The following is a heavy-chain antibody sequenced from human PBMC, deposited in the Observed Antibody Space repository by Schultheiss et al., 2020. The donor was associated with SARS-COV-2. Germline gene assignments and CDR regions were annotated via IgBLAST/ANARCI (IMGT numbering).Heavy chain of an antibody. J-gene: IGHJ4*02. CDR2: IFYSVNT. CDR3: TSRSAYGDYGWGFDH. D-gene: IGHD4-17*01. V-gene: IGHV4-31*03. CDR1: GASISSGGYY. Sequence: SETLSLTCNVSGASISSGGYYWSWIRQHPGKGLEWIGSIFYSVNTYHNPSLKSRLTISVDTSKNQFSLKLNSVTAADTAVYYCTSRSAYGDYGWGFDHWGQGTLVTVSS.